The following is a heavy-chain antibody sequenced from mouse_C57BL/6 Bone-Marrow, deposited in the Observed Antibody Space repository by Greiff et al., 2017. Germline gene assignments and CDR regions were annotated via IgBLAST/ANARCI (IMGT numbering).Heavy chain of an antibody. V-gene: IGHV1-69*01. J-gene: IGHJ2*01. Sequence: QVQLQQPGAELVMPGASVKLSCKASGYTFTSYWMRWVKQRPGQGLEWIGEIDPSDSYTNYNQKFKGQSTLTVDKSSSTAYMQLSRLTSEDSAVYSCAREGYFDYWGQGTTPTVSS. CDR3: AREGYFDY. CDR2: IDPSDSYT. CDR1: GYTFTSYW.